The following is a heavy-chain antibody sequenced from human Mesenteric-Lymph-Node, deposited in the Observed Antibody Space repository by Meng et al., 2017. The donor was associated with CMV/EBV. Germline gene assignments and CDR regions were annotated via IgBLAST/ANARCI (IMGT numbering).Heavy chain of an antibody. Sequence: GESLKISCEASGFTLRTYAMSWVRQAPGKGLEWVSSISGSGDSAYYAASVKGRFTISRDNSKNIIYLEMSSLRVDDTAVYYCAKEDMYGDYDSWGQGTLVTVSS. V-gene: IGHV3-23*01. CDR3: AKEDMYGDYDS. CDR1: GFTLRTYA. D-gene: IGHD2-21*02. CDR2: ISGSGDSA. J-gene: IGHJ5*01.